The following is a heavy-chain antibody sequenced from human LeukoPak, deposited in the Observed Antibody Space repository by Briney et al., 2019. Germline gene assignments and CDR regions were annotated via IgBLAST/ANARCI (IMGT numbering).Heavy chain of an antibody. J-gene: IGHJ3*02. CDR2: IWYDGSNK. CDR1: GFTFSTYG. V-gene: IGHV3-33*01. D-gene: IGHD3-10*01. CDR3: ARLVKYYYGSGSYLAHAFDI. Sequence: PGGSLRLSCAASGFTFSTYGLHWVRQAPGKGLEWVAVIWYDGSNKYYADSVKGRFTISRDNSKNTLYLQMNSLRAEDTAVYYCARLVKYYYGSGSYLAHAFDIWGQGTMVTVSS.